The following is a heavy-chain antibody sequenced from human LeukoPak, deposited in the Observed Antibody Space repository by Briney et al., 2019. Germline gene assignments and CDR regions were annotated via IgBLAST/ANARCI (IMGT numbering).Heavy chain of an antibody. J-gene: IGHJ4*02. CDR3: ARDGPTMIVVVITFDY. CDR2: ISYDGSNK. CDR1: GFPFSSHA. D-gene: IGHD3-22*01. V-gene: IGHV3-30-3*01. Sequence: PGGSLRLSCSASGFPFSSHAMHWVRQAPGKGLEWVAVISYDGSNKYYADSVKGRFTISRDNSKNTLYLQMNSLRAEDTAVYYCARDGPTMIVVVITFDYWGQGTLVTVSS.